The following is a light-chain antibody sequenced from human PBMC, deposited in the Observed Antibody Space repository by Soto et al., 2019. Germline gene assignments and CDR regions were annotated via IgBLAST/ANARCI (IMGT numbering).Light chain of an antibody. CDR1: PSISSW. V-gene: IGKV1-5*03. CDR2: KAS. Sequence: DIQMTQSPSTLYASVGDRVTITCRASPSISSWLAWYQQKPWKAPKLLIYKASSLESGVPSRFSGSGSGTEFTLTISSLQPDDFASYYCQQYNSFWTCGQGTKVEI. CDR3: QQYNSFWT. J-gene: IGKJ1*01.